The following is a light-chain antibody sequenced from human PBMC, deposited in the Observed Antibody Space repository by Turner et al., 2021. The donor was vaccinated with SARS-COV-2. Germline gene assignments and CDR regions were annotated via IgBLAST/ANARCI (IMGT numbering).Light chain of an antibody. CDR3: QQSFNTPPVT. CDR2: GAS. CDR1: QSISTY. J-gene: IGKJ2*01. Sequence: DIQMTQSPSSLSASVGDRVTITCRASQSISTYLNWYQQKPGKAPKVLIYGASNLQSGVPSRFSGSGSGTDFTLTISSLQREDFATYFCQQSFNTPPVTFGQGTKLELK. V-gene: IGKV1-39*01.